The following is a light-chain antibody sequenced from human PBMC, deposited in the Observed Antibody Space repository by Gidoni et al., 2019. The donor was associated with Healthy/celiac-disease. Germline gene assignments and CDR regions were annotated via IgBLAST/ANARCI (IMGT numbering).Light chain of an antibody. CDR3: QQYNSYPYT. CDR2: KAS. V-gene: IGKV1-5*03. Sequence: DIQMIQSPSTLSASVGDRVTITCRASQSISSSWAWYQQKPGNAPKLLIYKASSLESGVPSRFSGSGSGTEFTLTISSLQPDDFSTYYCQQYNSYPYTFGQGTKLEIK. CDR1: QSISSS. J-gene: IGKJ2*01.